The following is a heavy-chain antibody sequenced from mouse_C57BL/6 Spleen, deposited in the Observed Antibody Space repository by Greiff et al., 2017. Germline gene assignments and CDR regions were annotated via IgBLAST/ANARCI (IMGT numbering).Heavy chain of an antibody. CDR3: ARPWRQGNFED. D-gene: IGHD2-1*01. CDR1: GFTFSDYG. Sequence: EVQRVESGGGLVKPGGSLKLSCAASGFTFSDYGMHWVRQAPEKGLEWVAYISSGSSTIYYADTVKGRFPISRDNAKNTLFLQMTSLSSEDTAMYYCARPWRQGNFEDWGQGTLVTVSA. J-gene: IGHJ3*01. CDR2: ISSGSSTI. V-gene: IGHV5-17*01.